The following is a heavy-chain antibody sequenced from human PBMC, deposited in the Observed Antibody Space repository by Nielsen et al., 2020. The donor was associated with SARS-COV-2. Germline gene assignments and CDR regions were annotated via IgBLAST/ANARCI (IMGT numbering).Heavy chain of an antibody. CDR2: IDSDGITT. V-gene: IGHV3-74*01. CDR3: AKGPSSTYGMDV. J-gene: IGHJ6*02. Sequence: GESLKISCAASGFTFSGYWMHWVRQAPGKGLVWVSPIDSDGITTSYADSVKGRFTISRDNAKNTLYLQMNSLRAEDTAVYYCAKGPSSTYGMDVWGQGTTVTVSS. CDR1: GFTFSGYW. D-gene: IGHD2-2*01.